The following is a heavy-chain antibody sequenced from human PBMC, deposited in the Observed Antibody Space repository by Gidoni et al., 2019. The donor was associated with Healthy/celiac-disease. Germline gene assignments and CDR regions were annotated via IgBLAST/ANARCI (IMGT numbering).Heavy chain of an antibody. D-gene: IGHD5-18*01. CDR2: IYWNDDK. CDR3: AHTALPPGYSYGWAY. V-gene: IGHV2-5*01. Sequence: QITLKESGPTLVKPTQTLTLTCPFSGFSLSTSGVGVGWIRQPPGKALEWLALIYWNDDKRYSPSLKSRLTITKDTSKNQVVLTMTNVDPVDTATYYCAHTALPPGYSYGWAYWGQGTLVTVSS. CDR1: GFSLSTSGVG. J-gene: IGHJ4*02.